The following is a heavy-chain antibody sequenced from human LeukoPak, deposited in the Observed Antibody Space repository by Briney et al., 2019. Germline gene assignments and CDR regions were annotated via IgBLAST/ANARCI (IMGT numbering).Heavy chain of an antibody. CDR1: GGSFSGYY. CDR2: INHRGST. D-gene: IGHD6-19*01. J-gene: IGHJ4*02. V-gene: IGHV4-34*01. CDR3: ARGRGNSGWYVRGPRAGFDY. Sequence: PSETLSLTCAVYGGSFSGYYWSWIRQPPGKGLEWIGEINHRGSTNYNPSLKSRVTISVDTSKNQFSLKLSSVTAADTAVYYCARGRGNSGWYVRGPRAGFDYWGQGTLVTVSS.